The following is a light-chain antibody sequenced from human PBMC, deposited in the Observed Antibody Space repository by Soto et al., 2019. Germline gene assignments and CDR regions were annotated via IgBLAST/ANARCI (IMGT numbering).Light chain of an antibody. J-gene: IGKJ2*01. Sequence: DLQMTQSPSSLSASVGDRVTITCQASQDISNYLNWYQQKPGKAPKLLIYDASNLETGVPSRFSGSGSGTDFTFTISSLQPEDIATYYCQQYDNLPVRAFGQGTKLEIK. CDR2: DAS. V-gene: IGKV1-33*01. CDR3: QQYDNLPVRA. CDR1: QDISNY.